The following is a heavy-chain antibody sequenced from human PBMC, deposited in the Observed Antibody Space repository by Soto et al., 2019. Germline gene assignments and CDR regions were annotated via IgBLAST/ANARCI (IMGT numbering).Heavy chain of an antibody. CDR3: ARGEVVASTLIPCHFDY. V-gene: IGHV1-46*03. J-gene: IGHJ4*02. D-gene: IGHD2-15*01. Sequence: QVQLVQSGAEVKKPGASVKVSCKASGYTFTNYFLHWVRQSPGQGLEWMGIINPSAGSTNFALKFQDRFTMTRDTSTSTVYRGLSSLRSEATAVYFCARGEVVASTLIPCHFDYWGQGTPVTVSS. CDR1: GYTFTNYF. CDR2: INPSAGST.